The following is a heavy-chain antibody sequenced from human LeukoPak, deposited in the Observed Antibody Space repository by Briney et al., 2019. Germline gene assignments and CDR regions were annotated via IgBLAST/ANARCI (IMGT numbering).Heavy chain of an antibody. J-gene: IGHJ4*02. Sequence: ASVKVSCKASGYTFTSYDINWVRQATGQGLEWMGWMNPNSGNTGYAQNFQGRVTMTRDTSTSTVYMELSSLRSEDTAMFYCAKPIGSGAGVYYFDYWGQGTLVTVSS. D-gene: IGHD2-15*01. CDR3: AKPIGSGAGVYYFDY. CDR1: GYTFTSYD. CDR2: MNPNSGNT. V-gene: IGHV1-8*01.